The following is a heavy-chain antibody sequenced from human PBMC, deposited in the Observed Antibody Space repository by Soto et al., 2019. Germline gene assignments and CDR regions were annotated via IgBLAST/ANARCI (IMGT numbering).Heavy chain of an antibody. J-gene: IGHJ1*01. D-gene: IGHD3-16*01. CDR2: IKQDGTEK. CDR1: GFKFSNYW. Sequence: GGSLRLSCAASGFKFSNYWMSWVRQVPGKGLEWVANIKQDGTEKYYVDSVKGRFTVSRDNAKNSLYLQMNSLRVEDTAVYYCAAGLGGVDDWGQGSLVTVSS. V-gene: IGHV3-7*05. CDR3: AAGLGGVDD.